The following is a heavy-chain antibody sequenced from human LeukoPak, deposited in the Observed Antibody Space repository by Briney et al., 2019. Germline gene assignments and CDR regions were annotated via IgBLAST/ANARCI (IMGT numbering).Heavy chain of an antibody. D-gene: IGHD2-2*01. J-gene: IGHJ4*02. V-gene: IGHV1-69*13. Sequence: GASVKVSCKASGGTFSSYAISWVRQAPGQGLEWMGGIIPIFGTANYAQKFQGRVTITADESTSTAYMELSSLRSEDTAVYYCSGYSIVVVPAAIYQTSNDYWGQGTLVTVSS. CDR1: GGTFSSYA. CDR2: IIPIFGTA. CDR3: SGYSIVVVPAAIYQTSNDY.